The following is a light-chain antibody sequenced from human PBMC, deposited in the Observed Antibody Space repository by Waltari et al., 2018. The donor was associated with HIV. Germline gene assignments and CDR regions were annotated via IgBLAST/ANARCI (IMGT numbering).Light chain of an antibody. CDR1: QSISSY. V-gene: IGKV1-39*01. Sequence: DIQMTQSPSSLSASVGDRVTITCRASQSISSYLNWYQQKPGKAPKLLIYAASSLQSGVPSRFSCSGSWTDFTLTISSLHPEDFSTYYLQQSYSTLLTFGGGTKVEIK. CDR3: QQSYSTLLT. CDR2: AAS. J-gene: IGKJ4*01.